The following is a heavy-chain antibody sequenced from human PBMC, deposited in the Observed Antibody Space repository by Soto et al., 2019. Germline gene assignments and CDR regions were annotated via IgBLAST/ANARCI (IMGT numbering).Heavy chain of an antibody. Sequence: GASVKVSCKASGYTFTSYGISWVRQAPGQGLEWMGWISAYNGNTNYAQNLQGRVTVTTDTSTSTAYMELRSLRSDDTAVYYCARTSQWLVGDYFDYWGQGTLVTVSS. J-gene: IGHJ4*02. D-gene: IGHD6-19*01. CDR2: ISAYNGNT. CDR1: GYTFTSYG. CDR3: ARTSQWLVGDYFDY. V-gene: IGHV1-18*01.